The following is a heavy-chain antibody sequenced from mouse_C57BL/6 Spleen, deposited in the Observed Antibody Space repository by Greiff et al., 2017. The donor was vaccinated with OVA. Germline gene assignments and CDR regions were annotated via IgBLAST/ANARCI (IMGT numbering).Heavy chain of an antibody. V-gene: IGHV3-6*01. CDR2: ISYDGSN. J-gene: IGHJ2*01. Sequence: DVKLQESGPGLVKPSQSLSLTCSVTGYSITSGYYWNWIRQFPGNKLEWMGYISYDGSNNYNPSLKNRISITRDTSKNQFFLKLNSVTTEDTATYYCAREEGQLSFDYWGQGTTLTVSS. D-gene: IGHD3-2*02. CDR1: GYSITSGYY. CDR3: AREEGQLSFDY.